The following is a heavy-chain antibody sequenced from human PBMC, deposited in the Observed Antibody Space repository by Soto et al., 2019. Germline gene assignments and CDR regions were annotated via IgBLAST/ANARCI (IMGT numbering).Heavy chain of an antibody. V-gene: IGHV4-34*01. CDR1: GGSFSAYY. CDR3: ARVRKKRHFYNYGLDV. Sequence: PSETLSLTCALYGGSFSAYYWSWIRQAPGKGLEFIGEIDHSGSPRHNPSLQSRVTVSVDTSKNQISLSLSSLTAADTAVYFCARVRKKRHFYNYGLDVWGHGTAVTV. J-gene: IGHJ6*02. CDR2: IDHSGSP.